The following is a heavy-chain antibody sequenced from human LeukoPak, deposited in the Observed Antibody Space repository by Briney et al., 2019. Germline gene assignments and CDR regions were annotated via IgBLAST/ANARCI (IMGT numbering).Heavy chain of an antibody. CDR1: GGSISSYY. V-gene: IGHV4-4*07. J-gene: IGHJ4*02. CDR3: ARERRGIAVAGNYYFDY. D-gene: IGHD6-19*01. CDR2: IYTSGST. Sequence: SETLSLTCTVSGGSISSYYWSWIRQPAGKGLEWIGRIYTSGSTNYNPSPKSRVTMSVDTSKNQFSLKLSSVTAADTAVYYCARERRGIAVAGNYYFDYWGQGTLVTVSS.